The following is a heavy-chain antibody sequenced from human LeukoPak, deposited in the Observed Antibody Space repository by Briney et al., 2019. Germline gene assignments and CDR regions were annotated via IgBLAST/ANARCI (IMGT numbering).Heavy chain of an antibody. J-gene: IGHJ5*02. CDR3: ARGPTSVYTSNWFDP. CDR2: ITSSGSNT. D-gene: IGHD2-2*01. Sequence: GGSLRLSCAASGFTFSSYSMNWVRQVPGKGLEWVSSITSSGSNTYYEDSVKGRFTVSRDNAKNSLYLQMNSLRADDTAVYHCARGPTSVYTSNWFDPWGQGTLVTVSS. V-gene: IGHV3-21*01. CDR1: GFTFSSYS.